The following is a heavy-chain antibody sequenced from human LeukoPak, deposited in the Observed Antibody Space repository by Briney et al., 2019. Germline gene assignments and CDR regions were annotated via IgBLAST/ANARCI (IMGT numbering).Heavy chain of an antibody. Sequence: SLRLSCAASGFTFSSSAMYWVRHAPGKGLGWVAVISYDGSNKYYADSVKGRFTISRDNSKNTLYPQMNSLRAEDTAVYYCARCYGSGSYYNGRIAYWGQGTLVTVSS. CDR2: ISYDGSNK. D-gene: IGHD3-10*01. CDR1: GFTFSSSA. CDR3: ARCYGSGSYYNGRIAY. V-gene: IGHV3-30*04. J-gene: IGHJ4*02.